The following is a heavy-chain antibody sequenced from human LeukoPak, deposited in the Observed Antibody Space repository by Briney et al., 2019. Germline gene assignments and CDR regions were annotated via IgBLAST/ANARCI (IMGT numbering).Heavy chain of an antibody. CDR1: GFTFSTFD. D-gene: IGHD3-3*02. J-gene: IGHJ4*02. CDR3: AKDQSFSD. CDR2: ISGSGTTT. V-gene: IGHV3-23*01. Sequence: PGGSLRLSCVASGFTFSTFDMGWVRQPPGKGLEWVATISGSGTTTNYADSVKGRFTVSRDIFRNTLYLQMSSLRAEDTAIYYCAKDQSFSDWGQGTLVTVSS.